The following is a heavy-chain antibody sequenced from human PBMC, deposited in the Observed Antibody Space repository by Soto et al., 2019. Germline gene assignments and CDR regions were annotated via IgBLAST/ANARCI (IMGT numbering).Heavy chain of an antibody. D-gene: IGHD3-22*01. Sequence: GASVKVSCKASGYSFATSGISWVRQAPGQGLEWMGWISAYNGNRNYDQKLQDRVTMTTDTSTRTAYLELRSLRSDDTAVYYCARAGQYYDSSGYTDWGQGTQVTVS. J-gene: IGHJ4*02. V-gene: IGHV1-18*01. CDR2: ISAYNGNR. CDR3: ARAGQYYDSSGYTD. CDR1: GYSFATSG.